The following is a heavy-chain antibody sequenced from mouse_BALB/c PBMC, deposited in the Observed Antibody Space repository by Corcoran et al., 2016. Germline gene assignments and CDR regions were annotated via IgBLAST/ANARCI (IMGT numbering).Heavy chain of an antibody. D-gene: IGHD1-1*01. CDR1: GYSITSGYY. J-gene: IGHJ3*01. Sequence: VQLWESGPDLVIPSHSLSLTCSVTGYSITSGYYWNWIRQFPGNKLEWMGYISYDGSNNYNPSLKNRISIARDTSKNQFFLKLNSVTTEDTATYYCATKWVYYVTAYWGRGTLVTVS. V-gene: IGHV3-6*02. CDR2: ISYDGSN. CDR3: ATKWVYYVTAY.